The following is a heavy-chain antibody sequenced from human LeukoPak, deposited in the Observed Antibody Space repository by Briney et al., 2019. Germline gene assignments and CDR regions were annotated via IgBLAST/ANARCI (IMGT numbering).Heavy chain of an antibody. CDR3: AKGSSGYYRRYFDY. CDR2: IYSGGST. J-gene: IGHJ4*02. Sequence: PGGSLRLSCAASGFTVSSNYMSWVRQAPGKGLEWVSVIYSGGSTYYADSVKGRFTISRDNSKNTLYLQMNSLRAEDTAVYYCAKGSSGYYRRYFDYWGQGTLVTVSS. V-gene: IGHV3-53*01. CDR1: GFTVSSNY. D-gene: IGHD3-22*01.